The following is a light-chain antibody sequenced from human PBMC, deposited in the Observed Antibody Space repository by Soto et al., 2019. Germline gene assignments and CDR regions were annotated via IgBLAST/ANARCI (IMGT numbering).Light chain of an antibody. CDR1: QTITNY. V-gene: IGKV1-39*01. Sequence: DILLTQSPSSLSASVGDRVTITCRASQTITNYLHWYQQRSGKAPKLLISAASSLHSGVPSRFSGGGSATDFTLTISSLQPEDFATYYCQQTYNNPLTFGGGTRV. J-gene: IGKJ4*01. CDR2: AAS. CDR3: QQTYNNPLT.